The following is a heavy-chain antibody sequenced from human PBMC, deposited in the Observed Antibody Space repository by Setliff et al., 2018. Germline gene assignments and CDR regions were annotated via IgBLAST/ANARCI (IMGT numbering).Heavy chain of an antibody. V-gene: IGHV4-4*07. D-gene: IGHD3-10*01. Sequence: PSETLSLTCTVSGDSISNYYWNWIRQPAGKGLEWIGRIYVTESTKYNPSLKSRVTLSIDTSKNQFSLKLSSVTAADAALYYCAASRAYTGAVEEWFLPKTSDFWGQGSPVTVSS. CDR1: GDSISNYY. J-gene: IGHJ4*02. CDR3: AASRAYTGAVEEWFLPKTSDF. CDR2: IYVTEST.